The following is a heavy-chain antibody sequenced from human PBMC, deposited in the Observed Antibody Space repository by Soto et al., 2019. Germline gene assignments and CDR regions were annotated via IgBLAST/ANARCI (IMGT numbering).Heavy chain of an antibody. V-gene: IGHV3-23*01. Sequence: GGSLRLSCAASGFTFSSYAMSWVRQAPGKGLEWVSAISGSGGSTYYADSVKGRFTISRDNSKNTLYLQMNSLRAEDTAVYYCAKDPRAQYCSGGSCYFNGYFQHWGQGTLVTVSS. CDR2: ISGSGGST. CDR3: AKDPRAQYCSGGSCYFNGYFQH. J-gene: IGHJ1*01. CDR1: GFTFSSYA. D-gene: IGHD2-15*01.